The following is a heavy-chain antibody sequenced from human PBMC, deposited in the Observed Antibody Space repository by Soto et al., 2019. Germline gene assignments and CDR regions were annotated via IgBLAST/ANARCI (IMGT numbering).Heavy chain of an antibody. Sequence: EVQLLESGGGLVQPGGSLRLSCAASGFTFSSYAMSWVRQAPGKGLEWVSAISGSGGSTYYADSVKGRFTISRDNSKNTLYLQMNSLRVEDTAVYYCAKVLREQLVLDYWGQGTLVTVSS. V-gene: IGHV3-23*01. J-gene: IGHJ4*02. D-gene: IGHD6-6*01. CDR1: GFTFSSYA. CDR2: ISGSGGST. CDR3: AKVLREQLVLDY.